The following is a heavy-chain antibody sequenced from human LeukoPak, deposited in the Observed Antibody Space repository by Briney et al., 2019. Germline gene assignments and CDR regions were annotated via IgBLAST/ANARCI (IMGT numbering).Heavy chain of an antibody. CDR1: GFTFDDYA. V-gene: IGHV3-9*01. Sequence: PGRSLRLSCAASGFTFDDYAMHWVRQAPGKGLEWVSGISWNSGSIGYADPVKGRFTISRDNAKNSLYLQMNSLRAEDTALYYCARYHGSGSYVRQYIDYWGQGTLVTVSS. D-gene: IGHD3-10*01. J-gene: IGHJ4*02. CDR3: ARYHGSGSYVRQYIDY. CDR2: ISWNSGSI.